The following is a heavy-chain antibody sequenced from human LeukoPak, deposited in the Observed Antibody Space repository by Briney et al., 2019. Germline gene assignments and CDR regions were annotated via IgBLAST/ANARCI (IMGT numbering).Heavy chain of an antibody. CDR3: ARGDFWSGYGAYYYYYYMDV. CDR1: GFTFSSYW. CDR2: INTDGSST. D-gene: IGHD3-3*01. V-gene: IGHV3-74*01. J-gene: IGHJ6*03. Sequence: GGSLRLSCAASGFTFSSYWMHWVRQAPGKGLVWVSRINTDGSSTSYADSVKGRFTISRDNAKNTLYLQMNSLRAEDTAVYYCARGDFWSGYGAYYYYYYMDVWGKGTTVTVSS.